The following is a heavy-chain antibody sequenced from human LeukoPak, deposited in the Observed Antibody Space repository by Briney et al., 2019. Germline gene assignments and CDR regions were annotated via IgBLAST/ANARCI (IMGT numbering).Heavy chain of an antibody. J-gene: IGHJ4*02. Sequence: PGGSLRLSCAASGFTFSDYYMTWFRQAPGKGLEGISYITRDSSTIYYADSVKGRFTISRDNAKNSLYLQMNSLRAEDTAVYSCARPSQVRYDTSGYLDYWGQGTLVTVSS. CDR1: GFTFSDYY. D-gene: IGHD3-22*01. CDR3: ARPSQVRYDTSGYLDY. V-gene: IGHV3-11*01. CDR2: ITRDSSTI.